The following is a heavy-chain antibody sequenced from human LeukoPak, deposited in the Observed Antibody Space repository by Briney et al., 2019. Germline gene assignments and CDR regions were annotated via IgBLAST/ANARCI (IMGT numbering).Heavy chain of an antibody. CDR3: ATPSPSLAVAQAGFDY. Sequence: ASVKVSCKVSGYTLTELSMHWVRQAPGKGLEWMGGFDPEDGETIYAQKFQGRVTMTEDTSTGTAYMELSSLRSEDTAVYYCATPSPSLAVAQAGFDYWGQGTLVTVSS. D-gene: IGHD6-19*01. CDR2: FDPEDGET. J-gene: IGHJ4*02. V-gene: IGHV1-24*01. CDR1: GYTLTELS.